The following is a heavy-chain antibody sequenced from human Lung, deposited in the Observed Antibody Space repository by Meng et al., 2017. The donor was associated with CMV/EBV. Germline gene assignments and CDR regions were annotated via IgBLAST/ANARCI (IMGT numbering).Heavy chain of an antibody. V-gene: IGHV7-4-1*01. Sequence: QVQLVQFGSELKKPGDSVKVSCQAAGYTFTSSFMNWVRHDPGQGLEWMGWININTGNPTYAQGFTGRFVFYLNTSVSTAYLQIDSLKADDTAVYYCARGNGWRFDYWGEGTLVTVSS. CDR1: GYTFTSSF. J-gene: IGHJ4*02. CDR2: ININTGNP. D-gene: IGHD6-19*01. CDR3: ARGNGWRFDY.